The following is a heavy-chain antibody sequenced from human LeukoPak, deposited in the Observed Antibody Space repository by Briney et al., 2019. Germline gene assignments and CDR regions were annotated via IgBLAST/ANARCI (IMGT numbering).Heavy chain of an antibody. CDR1: GGSISSYY. Sequence: SETLSLTCSVSGGSISSYYWSWVRQPAGKGLEWIGRIYSSGTITYNPSLQSRVTMSVDTSKNEFSLRMSSVTAADTAVYYCTRDSGTTGEVKFDPWGQGTLVAVSS. D-gene: IGHD3-10*01. CDR2: IYSSGTI. CDR3: TRDSGTTGEVKFDP. V-gene: IGHV4-4*07. J-gene: IGHJ5*02.